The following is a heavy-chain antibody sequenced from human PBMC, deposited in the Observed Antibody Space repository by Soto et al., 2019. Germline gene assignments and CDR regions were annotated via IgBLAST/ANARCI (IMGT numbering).Heavy chain of an antibody. V-gene: IGHV4-4*02. J-gene: IGHJ2*01. Sequence: QVQLQESGPGLVKPSGTLSLTCAVASGSISSSNWWRRVRQPPGKGLEWIGEIYHSGSTNYNPSLKSRVTISVDKSKNQFSLKLSSVTAADTAVYYCARVVVIEEVAAIYDWYFDLWGRGTLVTVSS. D-gene: IGHD2-15*01. CDR2: IYHSGST. CDR3: ARVVVIEEVAAIYDWYFDL. CDR1: SGSISSSNW.